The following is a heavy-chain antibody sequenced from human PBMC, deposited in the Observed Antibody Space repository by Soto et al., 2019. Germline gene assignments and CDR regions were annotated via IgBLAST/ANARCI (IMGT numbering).Heavy chain of an antibody. D-gene: IGHD2-21*01. J-gene: IGHJ5*02. CDR1: GYTFTSYD. CDR3: ARGVLAYCGGDCYNNWFDP. V-gene: IGHV1-8*01. Sequence: ASVKVSCKASGYTFTSYDINWVRQATGQGLEWMGWMNPNSGNTGYAQKFQGRVTMTRNTSISTAYMELSSLRSEDTAVYYCARGVLAYCGGDCYNNWFDPWGQGTLVTVSS. CDR2: MNPNSGNT.